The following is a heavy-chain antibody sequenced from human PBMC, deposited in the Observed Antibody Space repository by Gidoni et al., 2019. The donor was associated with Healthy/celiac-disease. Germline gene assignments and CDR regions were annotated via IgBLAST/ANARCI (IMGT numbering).Heavy chain of an antibody. CDR1: GFTFSGSA. D-gene: IGHD1-26*01. Sequence: EVQLVESGGGLVQPGGALKLSCAASGFTFSGSAMHWVRQASGKGLEWVGRIRSKANSNATAYAASVKCRFTISRDDSKNTAYLQMNSLKTEDTAVYYWTRPKAYSGSYNQDFDYWGQGTLVTVSS. CDR2: IRSKANSNAT. J-gene: IGHJ4*02. V-gene: IGHV3-73*01. CDR3: TRPKAYSGSYNQDFDY.